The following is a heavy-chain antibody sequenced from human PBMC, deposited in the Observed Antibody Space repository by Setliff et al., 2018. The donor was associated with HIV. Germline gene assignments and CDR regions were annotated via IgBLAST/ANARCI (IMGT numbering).Heavy chain of an antibody. CDR3: ARGGRDGIA. V-gene: IGHV4-39*01. CDR1: RASIGSNSYF. J-gene: IGHJ5*02. CDR2: IYYTGNT. D-gene: IGHD2-21*01. Sequence: SETLSLTCTVSRASIGSNSYFWGWIRQPPGKGLEWIGNIYYTGNTYYNPSLQSRVTISLDTSKNQFSLRLNSVTAADTAVYYCARGGRDGIAWGQGTLVTVSS.